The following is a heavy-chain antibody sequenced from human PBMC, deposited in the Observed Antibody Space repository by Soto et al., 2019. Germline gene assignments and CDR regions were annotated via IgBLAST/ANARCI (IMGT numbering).Heavy chain of an antibody. Sequence: PSETLSLTCAVYGGSFSGYYWSWIRQPPGKGLEWIGEINHSGSTNYNPSLKSRVTISVDTSKNQFSLKLKSVTAADTAVYYCASLVVPYSDNWFDPWGQGTLVTVSS. D-gene: IGHD3-22*01. V-gene: IGHV4-34*01. J-gene: IGHJ5*02. CDR2: INHSGST. CDR3: ASLVVPYSDNWFDP. CDR1: GGSFSGYY.